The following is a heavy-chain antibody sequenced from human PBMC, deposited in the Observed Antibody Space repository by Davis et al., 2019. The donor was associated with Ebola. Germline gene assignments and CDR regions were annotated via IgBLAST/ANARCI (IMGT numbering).Heavy chain of an antibody. CDR3: QRGSSSWYGKAYYFDY. Sequence: GGSLRLSCAASGFTFSSYAMHWVRQAPGKGLEWVAVISYDGSNKYYADSVKGRFTISRDNSKNTLYLQMNSLRAEDTAVYYCQRGSSSWYGKAYYFDYWGQGTLVTVSS. D-gene: IGHD6-13*01. V-gene: IGHV3-30-3*01. CDR2: ISYDGSNK. J-gene: IGHJ4*02. CDR1: GFTFSSYA.